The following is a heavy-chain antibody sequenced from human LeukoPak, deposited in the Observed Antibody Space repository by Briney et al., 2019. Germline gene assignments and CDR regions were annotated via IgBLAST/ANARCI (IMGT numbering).Heavy chain of an antibody. V-gene: IGHV3-30*18. J-gene: IGHJ3*02. CDR1: GFTFSSYA. CDR2: ISYDGSNK. D-gene: IGHD2-2*01. Sequence: PGGSLRLSCAASGFTFSSYAMSWVRQAPGKGLEWVAVISYDGSNKYYADSVKGRFTISRDNSKNTLYLQMNSLRAEDTAVYYCAKCGYQLLFAAFDIWGQGTMVTVSS. CDR3: AKCGYQLLFAAFDI.